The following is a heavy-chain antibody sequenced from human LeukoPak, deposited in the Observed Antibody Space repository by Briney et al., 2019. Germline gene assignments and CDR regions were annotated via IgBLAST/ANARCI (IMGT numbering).Heavy chain of an antibody. CDR3: SRQILSCSGGCYVDD. V-gene: IGHV3-73*01. Sequence: GGSVRLSCAASGFSFSDSAMHWVRQASGKGREWVGRIRNKANSYATEYAASVKCRFTISRDDSKNTAYLQMNSLKTEDTAVYYCSRQILSCSGGCYVDDWGQGTLVTV. J-gene: IGHJ4*02. D-gene: IGHD2-15*01. CDR2: IRNKANSYAT. CDR1: GFSFSDSA.